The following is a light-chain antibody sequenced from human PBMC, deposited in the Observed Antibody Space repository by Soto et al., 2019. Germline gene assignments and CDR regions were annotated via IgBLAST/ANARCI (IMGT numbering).Light chain of an antibody. CDR2: RNN. V-gene: IGLV1-44*01. CDR1: SSKIGSNT. Sequence: QSVLTQPPSASGTPGQRVTISCSGSSSKIGSNTVNWYQQIPGTAPKLLIYRNNQRPSGVPDRFSGSKSGTSASLAISGLQSEDEADYFCSSYSISTAYLFGTGTK. CDR3: SSYSISTAYL. J-gene: IGLJ1*01.